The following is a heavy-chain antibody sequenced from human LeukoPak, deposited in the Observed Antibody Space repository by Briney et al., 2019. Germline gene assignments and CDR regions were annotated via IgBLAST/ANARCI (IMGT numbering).Heavy chain of an antibody. V-gene: IGHV3-33*01. J-gene: IGHJ6*02. D-gene: IGHD4-17*01. CDR1: GFIFSSYG. CDR3: ARGGFGDYGAYYYYGMDV. CDR2: IWFDGSKK. Sequence: GRSLRLSCAASGFIFSSYGMHWVRQAPGKGLEWVAVIWFDGSKKYYADSVKGRFTISRHNSKNTLYLQMNSLRAEDTAVYYCARGGFGDYGAYYYYGMDVWGQGTTVTVSS.